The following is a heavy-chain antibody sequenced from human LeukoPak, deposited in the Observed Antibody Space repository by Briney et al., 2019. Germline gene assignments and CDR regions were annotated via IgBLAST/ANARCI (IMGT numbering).Heavy chain of an antibody. D-gene: IGHD1-26*01. J-gene: IGHJ4*02. CDR2: ISGSGGST. Sequence: GGSLRLSCAASGFTFSSYAMSWVRQAPGKGLEWVSAISGSGGSTYYADSVKGRFTISRDDSKNTLYLQMNSLRAEDTAVYYCAKDMSYSGSYSVYWGQGTLVTVSS. CDR3: AKDMSYSGSYSVY. CDR1: GFTFSSYA. V-gene: IGHV3-23*01.